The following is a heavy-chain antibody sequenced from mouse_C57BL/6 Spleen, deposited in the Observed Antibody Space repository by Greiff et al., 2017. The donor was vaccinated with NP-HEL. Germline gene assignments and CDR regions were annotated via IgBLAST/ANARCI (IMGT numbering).Heavy chain of an antibody. CDR1: GYAFSSSW. V-gene: IGHV1-82*01. CDR2: IYPGDGDT. Sequence: QVQLQQSGPELVKPGASVKISCKASGYAFSSSWMNWVKQRPGKGLEWIGRIYPGDGDTNYNGKFKGKATLTADKSSSTAYMQLSSLTSEDSAVYFFARKGAGYWGQGTTLTVSS. J-gene: IGHJ2*01. CDR3: ARKGAGY.